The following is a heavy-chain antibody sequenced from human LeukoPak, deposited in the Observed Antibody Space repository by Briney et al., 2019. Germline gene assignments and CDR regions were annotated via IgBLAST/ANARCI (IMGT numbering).Heavy chain of an antibody. CDR3: ARAGNSYNLDY. J-gene: IGHJ4*02. D-gene: IGHD4-23*01. Sequence: GGSLRLSCAASGFTFSSYAMSWVRQAPGKGLEWVSTIGGGGESTYYADSVKGRFTISRDNAKNSLYLQMNSLRAEDTALYYCARAGNSYNLDYWGQGTLVTVSS. V-gene: IGHV3-23*01. CDR2: IGGGGEST. CDR1: GFTFSSYA.